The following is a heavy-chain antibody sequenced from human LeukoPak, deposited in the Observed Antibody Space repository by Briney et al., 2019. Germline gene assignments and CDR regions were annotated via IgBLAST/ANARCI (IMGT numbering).Heavy chain of an antibody. CDR2: ISYDGSNK. CDR1: GFTFSSYV. V-gene: IGHV3-30*18. Sequence: PGGSLRLSCAASGFTFSSYVMNWVRQAPGKGLEWAAVISYDGSNKYYADSVKGRFTISRDNSENTLYLQMNSLRAEDTAVYYCAKGGFRITFGGVIVLPEYWGQGTLVTVSS. J-gene: IGHJ4*02. D-gene: IGHD3-16*02. CDR3: AKGGFRITFGGVIVLPEY.